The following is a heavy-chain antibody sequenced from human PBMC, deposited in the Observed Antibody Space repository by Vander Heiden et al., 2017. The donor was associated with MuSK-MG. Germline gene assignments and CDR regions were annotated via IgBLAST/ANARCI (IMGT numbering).Heavy chain of an antibody. V-gene: IGHV3-30*04. CDR1: GFTFSSYA. CDR2: ISYDGSNK. Sequence: QVQLVESGGGVVQPGRSLRLSCAASGFTFSSYAMHWVRQAPGKGLEWVAVISYDGSNKYYADSVKGRFTISRDNSKHTLFLQMNSLRPEDTAVYYCARDRGQLGYFDYWGQGTMVTVSS. D-gene: IGHD3-10*01. J-gene: IGHJ4*02. CDR3: ARDRGQLGYFDY.